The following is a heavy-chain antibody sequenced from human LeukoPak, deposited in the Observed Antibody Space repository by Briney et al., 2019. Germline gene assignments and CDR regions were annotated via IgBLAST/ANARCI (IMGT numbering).Heavy chain of an antibody. V-gene: IGHV4-39*01. Sequence: SETLSLTCTVSGGSISSSSYYWGWIRQPPGKGLEWIGSIYYSGSTSYNPSLKSRVTISVDMSKNQFSLKLSSVTAADTAVYYPYYYDTSTYWYFDLWGRGTLVTVSS. D-gene: IGHD3-22*01. CDR2: IYYSGST. CDR1: GGSISSSSYY. CDR3: YYYDTSTYWYFDL. J-gene: IGHJ2*01.